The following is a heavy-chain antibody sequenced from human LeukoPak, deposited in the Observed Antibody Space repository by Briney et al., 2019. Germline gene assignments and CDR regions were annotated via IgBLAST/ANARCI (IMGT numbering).Heavy chain of an antibody. J-gene: IGHJ5*02. V-gene: IGHV3-30*02. Sequence: GGSLRLSCAASGFTFSGFGMHWVRQAPGKGLEWVAFIRYDASNKYYADSVKGRLTISRDNSKNTLYLQMNSLRAEDTAVYYCATDVHPGNNWFDPWGQGTLVTVSS. CDR3: ATDVHPGNNWFDP. CDR1: GFTFSGFG. CDR2: IRYDASNK. D-gene: IGHD1-1*01.